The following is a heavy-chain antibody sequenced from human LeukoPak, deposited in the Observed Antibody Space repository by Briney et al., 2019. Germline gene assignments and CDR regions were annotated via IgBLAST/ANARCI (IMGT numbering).Heavy chain of an antibody. CDR3: ARVLRAASWRSYDY. D-gene: IGHD5-18*01. CDR1: GGSISSGGYY. Sequence: SQTLSLTCTVSGGSISSGGYYWSWIRQHPGKGLEWIGYIYYSGSTYYNPSLKSRVTTSVDTSKNQFSLKLSSVTAADTAVYYCARVLRAASWRSYDYWGQGSLVTVSS. V-gene: IGHV4-31*03. J-gene: IGHJ4*02. CDR2: IYYSGST.